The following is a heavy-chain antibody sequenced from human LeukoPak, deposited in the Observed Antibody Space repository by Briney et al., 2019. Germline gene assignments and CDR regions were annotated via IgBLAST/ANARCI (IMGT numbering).Heavy chain of an antibody. Sequence: PSETLSLTCAVYGGSFSGYYWSWIRQPPGKGLEWSGEINHSGSTNYNPSLKSRVTISVDTSKNQFSLKLSSVTAADTAVYYCARVALGLLYGIRDDAFDIWGQGTMVTVSS. CDR1: GGSFSGYY. V-gene: IGHV4-34*01. D-gene: IGHD3-3*01. CDR3: ARVALGLLYGIRDDAFDI. J-gene: IGHJ3*02. CDR2: INHSGST.